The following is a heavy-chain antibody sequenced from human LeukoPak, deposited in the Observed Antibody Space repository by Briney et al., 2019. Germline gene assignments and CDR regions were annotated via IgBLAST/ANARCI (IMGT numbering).Heavy chain of an antibody. V-gene: IGHV4-39*01. CDR1: GGSISSATYF. CDR2: IYYSGST. D-gene: IGHD2-21*02. Sequence: SESLSLTCTVSGGSISSATYFWGWIRQPPGKGLEWIGSIYYSGSTYYNPSLKSRVTISVDTSKSRFSLKLSSVTAADTAVYYCSRQAPSYCGGDCYYYFDYWGRGTLVTVSS. J-gene: IGHJ4*02. CDR3: SRQAPSYCGGDCYYYFDY.